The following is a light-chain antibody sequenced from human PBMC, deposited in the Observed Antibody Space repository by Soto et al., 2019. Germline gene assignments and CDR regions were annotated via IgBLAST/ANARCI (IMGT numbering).Light chain of an antibody. CDR2: GAS. V-gene: IGKV3-20*01. CDR1: QSISSSY. CDR3: QQYGTSPRT. Sequence: EIVLTPSPGTLSLSPVERATLSCMASQSISSSYLAWYQQKPGQAPRLLISGASRRATGIPDRFSGSGSGKDFTLTITSLEPEDVAVYYCQQYGTSPRTFGQGTQLEIK. J-gene: IGKJ5*01.